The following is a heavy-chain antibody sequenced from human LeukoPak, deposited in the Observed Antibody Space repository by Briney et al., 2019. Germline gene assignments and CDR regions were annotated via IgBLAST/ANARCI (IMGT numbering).Heavy chain of an antibody. CDR1: GFIFSTYA. Sequence: PGGSLRLSCGASGFIFSTYAMSWVRQAPGKGLEWVAAVSSAAFNTYYADSVKGRFTIPRDNSKNTLYLQMNNLRAEDTAVYYCAKGGRSSGFDIWGQGTMVTVSS. CDR2: VSSAAFNT. CDR3: AKGGRSSGFDI. D-gene: IGHD1-26*01. V-gene: IGHV3-23*01. J-gene: IGHJ3*02.